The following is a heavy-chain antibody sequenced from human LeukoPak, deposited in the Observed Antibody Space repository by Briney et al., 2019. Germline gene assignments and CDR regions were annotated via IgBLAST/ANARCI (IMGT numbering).Heavy chain of an antibody. V-gene: IGHV3-66*01. J-gene: IGHJ4*02. CDR1: GFSVSSNY. Sequence: GGSLRLSCAASGFSVSSNYMSWVRQAPGKGLEWVSVIYSGGSTYYADSVKGRFSISRDNSKNTLYLQMNSLRDEDTAVYYCARGGLRQQLVRGDHFDDWGQGTLATVSS. D-gene: IGHD6-13*01. CDR3: ARGGLRQQLVRGDHFDD. CDR2: IYSGGST.